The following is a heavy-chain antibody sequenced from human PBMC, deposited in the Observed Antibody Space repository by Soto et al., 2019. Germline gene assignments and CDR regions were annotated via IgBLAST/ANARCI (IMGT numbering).Heavy chain of an antibody. CDR2: FYSGGTA. V-gene: IGHV3-53*01. CDR3: ARGGRMPTL. J-gene: IGHJ4*02. Sequence: GGSLRLSCAASCFTVSTTDMTWVRQAPGKGLECVSVFYSGGTAYYADSVKGRFTISRDNSKNTLYLQMNSLRVEDTAVYYCARGGRMPTLWGQGALVTVSS. CDR1: CFTVSTTD. D-gene: IGHD2-2*01.